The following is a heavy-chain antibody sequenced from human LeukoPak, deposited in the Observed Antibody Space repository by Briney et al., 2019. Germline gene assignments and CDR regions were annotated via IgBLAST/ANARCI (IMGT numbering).Heavy chain of an antibody. CDR2: INPSAGST. J-gene: IGHJ4*02. Sequence: ASVKVSSKASGYTFTNYNIHWARQAPGQGLEWMGIINPSAGSTTYAQKFQGRVAMTRDTSTSTVYMELSSLSSEDTAVYYCARDRRYNDYDYCFDYWGQGTLVTVSS. CDR3: ARDRRYNDYDYCFDY. D-gene: IGHD5-12*01. CDR1: GYTFTNYN. V-gene: IGHV1-46*01.